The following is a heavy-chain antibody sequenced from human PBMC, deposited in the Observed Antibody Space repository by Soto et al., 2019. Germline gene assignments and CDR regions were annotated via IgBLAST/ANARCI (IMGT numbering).Heavy chain of an antibody. J-gene: IGHJ6*02. CDR1: GYTMSEFP. Sequence: KVSCKSAGYTMSEFPRRWILQPRGKRLEWMGAFDPEDRETIYVQKFQPRVTMTEGTSTDTAYLELSSLGSEDTAVYYCGTVCPVAGRGYSSYYGMDVRGQGTTVTVSS. V-gene: IGHV1-24*01. CDR3: GTVCPVAGRGYSSYYGMDV. D-gene: IGHD6-19*01. CDR2: FDPEDRET.